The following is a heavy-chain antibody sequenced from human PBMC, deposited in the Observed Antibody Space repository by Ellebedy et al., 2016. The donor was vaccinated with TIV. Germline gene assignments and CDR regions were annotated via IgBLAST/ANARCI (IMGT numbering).Heavy chain of an antibody. CDR3: ARVRRGSSDMDV. J-gene: IGHJ6*02. Sequence: ASVKVSCKSSGYTFTAFYLHWVRQAPGQGLEWMGWIPPDSGSTNFAQKFQGRVTMTRDTSVNTAYMELSRLESADTAVYYCARVRRGSSDMDVWGQGTTVTVSS. D-gene: IGHD6-13*01. CDR2: IPPDSGST. CDR1: GYTFTAFY. V-gene: IGHV1-2*02.